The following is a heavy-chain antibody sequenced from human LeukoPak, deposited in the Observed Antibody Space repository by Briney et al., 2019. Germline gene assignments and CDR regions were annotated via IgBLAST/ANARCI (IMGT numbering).Heavy chain of an antibody. CDR3: ARGQVATTVTDYFDY. J-gene: IGHJ4*02. D-gene: IGHD4-11*01. V-gene: IGHV4-34*01. CDR2: INHSGST. CDR1: GGSFSGYY. Sequence: KPSETLSLTFAVYGGSFSGYYWSWIRPPPGKGLEWIGEINHSGSTNYNPSLKSRVTISVDTSKNQFSLKLSSVTAADTAVYYCARGQVATTVTDYFDYWGQGTLVTVSS.